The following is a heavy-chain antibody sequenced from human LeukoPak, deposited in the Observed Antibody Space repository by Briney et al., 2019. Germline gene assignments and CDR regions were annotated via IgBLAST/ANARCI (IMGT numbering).Heavy chain of an antibody. J-gene: IGHJ6*02. CDR2: IWYDGSNK. Sequence: PGGSLRLSCAASGFTFSSYGMHWVRQAPGKGLEWVAVIWYDGSNKYYADSVKGRFTISRDNSKNTLYLQMNSLRAEDTAVYYCARVFGLYYDILTGYYTPYGMDVWGQGTTVTASS. CDR1: GFTFSSYG. V-gene: IGHV3-33*01. D-gene: IGHD3-9*01. CDR3: ARVFGLYYDILTGYYTPYGMDV.